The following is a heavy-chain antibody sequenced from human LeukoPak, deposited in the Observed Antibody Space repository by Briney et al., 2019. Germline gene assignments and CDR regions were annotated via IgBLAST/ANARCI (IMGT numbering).Heavy chain of an antibody. CDR3: ATTGATSPSSASWFNIEY. CDR1: GGSISSSSYY. V-gene: IGHV4-39*07. D-gene: IGHD6-13*01. Sequence: SETLSLTCTVSGGSISSSSYYWGWIRQPPGKGLEWIGSIYYSGSTYYNPSLKNRVTISVDTSKNQFSLKLRSVTAEDTAVYYCATTGATSPSSASWFNIEYWGQGTLVPVSS. J-gene: IGHJ4*02. CDR2: IYYSGST.